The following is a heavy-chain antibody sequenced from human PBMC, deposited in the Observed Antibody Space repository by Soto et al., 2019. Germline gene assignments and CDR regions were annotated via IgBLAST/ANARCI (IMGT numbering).Heavy chain of an antibody. D-gene: IGHD3-3*01. V-gene: IGHV3-30*18. CDR2: ISYDGSNK. CDR1: GFTFSSYG. Sequence: PGGSLRLSCAASGFTFSSYGMHWVRQAPGKGLEWVAVISYDGSNKYYADSVKGRFTISRDNSKNTLYLQMNSLRAEDTAVYYCAKDSVDETANYDFWSGSPYYYYYYYMDVWGKGTTVTVSS. J-gene: IGHJ6*03. CDR3: AKDSVDETANYDFWSGSPYYYYYYYMDV.